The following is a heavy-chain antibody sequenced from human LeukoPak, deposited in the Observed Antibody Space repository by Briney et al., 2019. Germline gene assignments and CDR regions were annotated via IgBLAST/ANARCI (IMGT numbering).Heavy chain of an antibody. Sequence: GGSLRLSCAASGFTFSSHGMSWVRQAPGKGLEWVSAISGSGGSTYYADSVKGRFTISRDNSKNTLYLQMNSLRAEDTAVYYCAKDRLPWVVRGAFDYWGQGTLVTVSS. V-gene: IGHV3-23*01. CDR2: ISGSGGST. CDR3: AKDRLPWVVRGAFDY. J-gene: IGHJ4*02. D-gene: IGHD3-10*01. CDR1: GFTFSSHG.